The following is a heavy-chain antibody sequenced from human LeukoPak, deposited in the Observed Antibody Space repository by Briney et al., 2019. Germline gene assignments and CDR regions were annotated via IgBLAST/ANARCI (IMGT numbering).Heavy chain of an antibody. Sequence: GGSLRLSCAASGFTFSSYWMSWVRQAPGKGLEWVANIKQDGNEKYYVDSVKGRFTISRDNAKNSLYLQMNSLRAEDTAVYYCARDQVAAAPDYWGQGTLVTVSS. CDR2: IKQDGNEK. D-gene: IGHD6-13*01. J-gene: IGHJ4*02. CDR3: ARDQVAAAPDY. CDR1: GFTFSSYW. V-gene: IGHV3-7*01.